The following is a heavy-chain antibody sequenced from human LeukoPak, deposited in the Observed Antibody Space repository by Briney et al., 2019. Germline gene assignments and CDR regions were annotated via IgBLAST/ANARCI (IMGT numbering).Heavy chain of an antibody. CDR3: AKAPRGTIGTHFDH. CDR2: IWYDGSSK. Sequence: PGGSLRLSCAASGFTFSSYGMHWVRQAPGKGLEWVAFIWYDGSSKYYADSVKGRFSISRDNSKSTLYLQMNSLRAEDTAVYYCAKAPRGTIGTHFDHWGQGTLVTVSS. D-gene: IGHD1-1*01. J-gene: IGHJ4*02. V-gene: IGHV3-30*02. CDR1: GFTFSSYG.